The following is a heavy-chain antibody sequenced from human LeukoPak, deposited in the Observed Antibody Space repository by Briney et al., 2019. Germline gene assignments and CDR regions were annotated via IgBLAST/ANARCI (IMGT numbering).Heavy chain of an antibody. D-gene: IGHD4-17*01. CDR2: ISYDGSNK. Sequence: PGGSLRLSCAASGFTFCSYGMHWVRQAPGKGLEWVAVISYDGSNKYYADSVKGRFTISRDNSKNTLYLQMNSLRAEDTAVYYCAKDQGDYGDYYFDYWGQGTLVTVSS. CDR3: AKDQGDYGDYYFDY. V-gene: IGHV3-30*18. CDR1: GFTFCSYG. J-gene: IGHJ4*02.